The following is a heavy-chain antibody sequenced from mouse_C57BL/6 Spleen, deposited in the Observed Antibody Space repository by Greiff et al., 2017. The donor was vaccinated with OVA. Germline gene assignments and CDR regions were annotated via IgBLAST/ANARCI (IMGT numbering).Heavy chain of an antibody. D-gene: IGHD1-1*01. J-gene: IGHJ3*01. CDR2: INPGSGGT. Sequence: VQLQQSGAELVRPGTSVKVSCKASGYAFTNYLIEWVKQRPGQGLEWIGVINPGSGGTNYNEKFKGKATLTADKSSSTAYMQLSSLTSEDSAVYFCASTTVVATYDWGQGTLVTVSA. CDR1: GYAFTNYL. CDR3: ASTTVVATYD. V-gene: IGHV1-54*01.